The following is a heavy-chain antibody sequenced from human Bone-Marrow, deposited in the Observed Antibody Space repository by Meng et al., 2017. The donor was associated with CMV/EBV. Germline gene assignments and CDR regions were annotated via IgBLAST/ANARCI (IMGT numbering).Heavy chain of an antibody. V-gene: IGHV1-69*10. D-gene: IGHD6-6*01. CDR1: GYTFTGYY. Sequence: SVKVSCKASGYTFTGYYMHWVRQAPGQGLEWMGGIIPILGIANYAQKFQGRVTITADKSTSTAYMELSSLRSEDTAVYYCARSLGSSPEDYWGQGTLVTVSS. CDR2: IIPILGIA. J-gene: IGHJ4*02. CDR3: ARSLGSSPEDY.